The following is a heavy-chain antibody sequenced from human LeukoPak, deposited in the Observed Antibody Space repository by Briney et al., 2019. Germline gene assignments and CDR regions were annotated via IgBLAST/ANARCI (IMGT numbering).Heavy chain of an antibody. CDR2: IYYSGNT. V-gene: IGHV4-39*01. CDR3: ARHENIVVVPSATAFDY. Sequence: SETLSLTCSVSGGSISSSSHFWGWIRQPPGKGLEWIGSIYYSGNTYYNPSLKSRVTMSIDTSENHFSLKVTSVTAADTAIYYCARHENIVVVPSATAFDYWGQGTLVTVSS. CDR1: GGSISSSSHF. J-gene: IGHJ4*02. D-gene: IGHD2-15*01.